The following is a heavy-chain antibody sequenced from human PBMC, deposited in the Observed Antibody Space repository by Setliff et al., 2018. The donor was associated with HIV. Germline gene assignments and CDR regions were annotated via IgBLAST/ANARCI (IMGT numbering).Heavy chain of an antibody. CDR3: ASDYYDSSGYPQGAFDI. J-gene: IGHJ3*02. Sequence: GASVKVSCKASGGTFSSYAISWVRQAPGQGLEWMGGIIPIFGTANYAQKFQGRVTITTDESTSTAYMELSSLRSEDTAVYYCASDYYDSSGYPQGAFDIWGQGTMVT. D-gene: IGHD3-22*01. CDR1: GGTFSSYA. CDR2: IIPIFGTA. V-gene: IGHV1-69*05.